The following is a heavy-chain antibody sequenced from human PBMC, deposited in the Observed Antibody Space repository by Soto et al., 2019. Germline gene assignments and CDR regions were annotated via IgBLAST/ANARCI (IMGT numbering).Heavy chain of an antibody. CDR3: VRGDYGDYGRFEP. D-gene: IGHD4-17*01. CDR1: GGTFSSYT. Sequence: QVQLVQSGAEVKKPGSSVKVSCKASGGTFSSYTISWVRQAPGQGLEWMGRIIPILGIANYAQKFQGRVTITADNSTSTAYMEVSSLGCEDTAVYYCVRGDYGDYGRFEPWGQGTLVTVSS. CDR2: IIPILGIA. V-gene: IGHV1-69*02. J-gene: IGHJ5*02.